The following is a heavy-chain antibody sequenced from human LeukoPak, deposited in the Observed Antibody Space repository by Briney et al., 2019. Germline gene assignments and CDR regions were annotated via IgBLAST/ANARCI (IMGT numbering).Heavy chain of an antibody. J-gene: IGHJ5*02. CDR1: GYTFTSYD. CDR3: ARDYGDYVFYFDP. Sequence: ASVKVSCKTSGYTFTSYDINWVRQATGQGLEWMGWMNPNSGHTGYAQKFQGRVTMTRNTSINTAYMELSSLRSEDTAVYYCARDYGDYVFYFDPWGQGPLVTVSS. D-gene: IGHD4-17*01. CDR2: MNPNSGHT. V-gene: IGHV1-8*01.